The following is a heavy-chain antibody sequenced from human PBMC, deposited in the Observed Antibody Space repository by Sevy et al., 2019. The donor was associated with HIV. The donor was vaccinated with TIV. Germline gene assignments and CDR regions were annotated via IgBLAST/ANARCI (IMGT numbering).Heavy chain of an antibody. CDR1: GFTFSNYG. CDR3: AKGSKATDSAFDL. V-gene: IGHV3-30*18. J-gene: IGHJ3*01. CDR2: VSYDGSTK. D-gene: IGHD1-26*01. Sequence: GGSLRLSCAASGFTFSNYGMHWVRQAPGKGLEWVAVVSYDGSTKYYADFVKGRFTISRDNSKNTGYLQMNTLRTEDTAEFYCAKGSKATDSAFDLWGQGTMVTVSS.